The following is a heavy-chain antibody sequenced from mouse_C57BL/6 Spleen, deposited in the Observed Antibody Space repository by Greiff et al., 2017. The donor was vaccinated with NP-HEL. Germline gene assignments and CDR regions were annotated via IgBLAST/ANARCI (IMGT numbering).Heavy chain of an antibody. CDR3: ATFYDYDGYYFDY. CDR1: GFTFSDYY. Sequence: EVKVVESEGGLVQPGSSMKLSCTASGFTFSDYYMAWVRQVPEKGLEWVANINYDGSSTYYLDSLKSRFIISRDNAKNILYLQMSSLKSEDTATYYCATFYDYDGYYFDYWGQGTTLTVSS. J-gene: IGHJ2*01. D-gene: IGHD2-4*01. V-gene: IGHV5-16*01. CDR2: INYDGSST.